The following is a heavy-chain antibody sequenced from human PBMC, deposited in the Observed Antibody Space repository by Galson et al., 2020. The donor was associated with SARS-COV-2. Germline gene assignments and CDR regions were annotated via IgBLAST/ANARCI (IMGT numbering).Heavy chain of an antibody. CDR1: GFIFNTYG. V-gene: IGHV3-30*02. Sequence: SLRLSCAASGFIFNTYGLHWVRQAPGKGLEWVAFIRNDGSDTYYADSVKGRFTITISRDNSRNTLYLQMNSLRSEDTAIYYCATQNNNRLSYYFDFWGQGTLVTVSS. J-gene: IGHJ4*02. CDR3: ATQNNNRLSYYFDF. CDR2: IRNDGSDT. D-gene: IGHD1-1*01.